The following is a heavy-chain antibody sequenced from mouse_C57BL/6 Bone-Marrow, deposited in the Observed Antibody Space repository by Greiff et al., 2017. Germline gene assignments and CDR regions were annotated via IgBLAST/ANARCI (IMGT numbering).Heavy chain of an antibody. CDR2: IYPGSGST. CDR1: GYTFTSYW. J-gene: IGHJ4*01. Sequence: QVQLQQPGAELVKPGASVKMSCKASGYTFTSYWITWVKQRPGQGLVWIGDIYPGSGSTNYNEKFKSKATLTVDTSSSTAYMQLSSLTSEDSAVYYCAREDDYSNYLYYAMDYWGQGTSVTVSS. CDR3: AREDDYSNYLYYAMDY. D-gene: IGHD2-5*01. V-gene: IGHV1-55*01.